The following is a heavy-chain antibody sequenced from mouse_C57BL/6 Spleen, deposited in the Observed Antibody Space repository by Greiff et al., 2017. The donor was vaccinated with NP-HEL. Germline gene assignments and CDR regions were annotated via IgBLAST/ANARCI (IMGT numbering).Heavy chain of an antibody. Sequence: EVKVVESGGGLVQSGRSLRLSCATSGFTFSDFYMEWVRQAPGKGLEWIAASRNKANDYTTEYSASVKGRFIVSRDTSQSILYLQMNALRAEDTAIYYCARDEPGYYAMDYWGQGTSVTVSS. V-gene: IGHV7-1*01. J-gene: IGHJ4*01. CDR2: SRNKANDYTT. CDR1: GFTFSDFY. CDR3: ARDEPGYYAMDY.